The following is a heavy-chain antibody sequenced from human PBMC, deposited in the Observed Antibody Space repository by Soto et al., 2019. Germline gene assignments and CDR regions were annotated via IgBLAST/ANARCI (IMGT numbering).Heavy chain of an antibody. CDR3: ARPFLRQKGGMDV. J-gene: IGHJ6*02. D-gene: IGHD3-3*01. CDR1: GGSISSSNW. CDR2: IYHSGST. V-gene: IGHV4-4*02. Sequence: SETLSLTCAVSGGSISSSNWWSWVRQPPGKGLEWIGEIYHSGSTNYNPSLKSRVTISVDKSKNQFSLKLSSVTAADTAVYYCARPFLRQKGGMDVWGQGTTVTVSS.